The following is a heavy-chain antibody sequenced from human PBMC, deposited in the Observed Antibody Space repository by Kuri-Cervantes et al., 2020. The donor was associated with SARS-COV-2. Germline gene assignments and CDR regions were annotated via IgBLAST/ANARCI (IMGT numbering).Heavy chain of an antibody. V-gene: IGHV4-59*11. J-gene: IGHJ4*02. CDR3: TRAGYDSSGYYYSFDF. CDR2: VYSSGST. CDR1: GGSISSHY. Sequence: GSLRLSCTVSGGSISSHYWSWIRQPPGKGLEWIGYVYSSGSTNYSPSLKSRVTMSVDTSKNQFSLKLTSVTAADTAVYYCTRAGYDSSGYYYSFDFWGQGTLVTVSS. D-gene: IGHD3-22*01.